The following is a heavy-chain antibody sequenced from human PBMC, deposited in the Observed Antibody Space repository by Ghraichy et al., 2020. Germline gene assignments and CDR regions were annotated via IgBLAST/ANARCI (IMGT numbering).Heavy chain of an antibody. CDR3: VKWVRSPYYFDY. V-gene: IGHV3-23*01. CDR2: ISGSGGST. CDR1: GFTFSSYA. Sequence: GGSLRLSCAASGFTFSSYAMSWVRQAPGKGLEWVSAISGSGGSTYYADSVKGRFTISRDNSKNTLYLHMSSLRAEDTAVYYCVKWVRSPYYFDYWGQGTLVTVSS. D-gene: IGHD5-12*01. J-gene: IGHJ4*02.